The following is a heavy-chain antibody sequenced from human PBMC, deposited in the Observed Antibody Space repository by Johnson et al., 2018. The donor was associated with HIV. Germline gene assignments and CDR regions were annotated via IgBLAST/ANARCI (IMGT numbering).Heavy chain of an antibody. J-gene: IGHJ3*02. CDR1: GFTFSSYA. Sequence: VLLVESGGGLVQPGGSLRLSCAASGFTFSSYAMSWVRQAPGKGLEWVSAISGSGGSTYYADSVKGRFTISRDNAKNSLYLQMNSLRAEDTALYYCARERSLVRGVMPGAFDIWGQGTMVTVSS. CDR2: ISGSGGST. V-gene: IGHV3-23*04. D-gene: IGHD3-10*01. CDR3: ARERSLVRGVMPGAFDI.